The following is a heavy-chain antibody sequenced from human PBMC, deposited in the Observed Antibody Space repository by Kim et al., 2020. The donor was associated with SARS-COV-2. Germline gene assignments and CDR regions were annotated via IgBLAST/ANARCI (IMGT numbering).Heavy chain of an antibody. Sequence: ASVKVSCKASGYTFTSYAMHWVRQAPGQRLEWMGWINAGNGNTKYSQKFQGRVTITRDTSASTAYMELSSLRSEDTAVYYCARAPPIAAAGGFDYWGQGTLVTVSS. CDR1: GYTFTSYA. J-gene: IGHJ4*02. V-gene: IGHV1-3*01. CDR2: INAGNGNT. D-gene: IGHD6-13*01. CDR3: ARAPPIAAAGGFDY.